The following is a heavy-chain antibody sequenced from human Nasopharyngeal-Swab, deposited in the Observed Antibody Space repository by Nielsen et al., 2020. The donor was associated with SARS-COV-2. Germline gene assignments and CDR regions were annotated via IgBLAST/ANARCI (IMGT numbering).Heavy chain of an antibody. Sequence: SETLSLTCTVSGDSISSGDYLWTWIRQPPGKGLEWIGFIYSSGASSYNPTLKSRLTISVDTSKTQFSLKLTSATAADTAVYYCAREAYGASANFASWGQGTLVTVSS. CDR3: AREAYGASANFAS. D-gene: IGHD4/OR15-4a*01. CDR1: GDSISSGDYL. CDR2: IYSSGAS. J-gene: IGHJ4*02. V-gene: IGHV4-30-4*01.